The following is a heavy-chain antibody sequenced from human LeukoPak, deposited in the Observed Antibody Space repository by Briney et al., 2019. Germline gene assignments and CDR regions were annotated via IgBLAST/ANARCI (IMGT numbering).Heavy chain of an antibody. J-gene: IGHJ4*02. D-gene: IGHD3-10*01. CDR3: ARYVVSGAGRYYFDY. CDR2: INYGGTT. V-gene: IGHV4-39*01. CDR1: GGSISSNNYY. Sequence: SETLSLTCTVSGGSISSNNYYWSWLRQPPGREMEWIASINYGGTTYYNPSPKSRVTISVDTSKNQFSLRLSSVTAADTAVYLCARYVVSGAGRYYFDYWGQGSLVTVSS.